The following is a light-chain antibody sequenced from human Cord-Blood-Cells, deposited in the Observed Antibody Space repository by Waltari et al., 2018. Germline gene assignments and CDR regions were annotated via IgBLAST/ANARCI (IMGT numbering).Light chain of an antibody. CDR3: CSYAGSSTWV. CDR1: SSDVGSYNL. Sequence: QSALTQPASVSGSPGQSITISCTGTSSDVGSYNLFSWYQQHPGKAPKLMIYEGNKRPSGVSNRFSGSKSGNTASLTISRLQAEDEADYYCCSYAGSSTWVFGGGTKLTVL. J-gene: IGLJ3*02. CDR2: EGN. V-gene: IGLV2-23*01.